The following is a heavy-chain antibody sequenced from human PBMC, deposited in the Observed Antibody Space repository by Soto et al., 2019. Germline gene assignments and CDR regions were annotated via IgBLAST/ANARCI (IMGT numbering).Heavy chain of an antibody. D-gene: IGHD1-7*01. J-gene: IGHJ6*03. CDR1: GGSIGSYY. V-gene: IGHV4-59*08. CDR3: ARKRILELRPGVYYYMDV. CDR2: IYYSGST. Sequence: PSETLSLTCSVSGGSIGSYYWSWIRQPPGKGLEWIGYIYYSGSTNYNPSLKSRVTISVDTSKNQFSLKLSSVTAADTAVYYCARKRILELRPGVYYYMDVWGKGTTVTVSS.